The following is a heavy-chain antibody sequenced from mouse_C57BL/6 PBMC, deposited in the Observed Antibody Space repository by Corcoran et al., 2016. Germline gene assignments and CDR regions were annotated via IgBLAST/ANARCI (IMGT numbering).Heavy chain of an antibody. J-gene: IGHJ4*01. CDR3: SSLTLMDY. D-gene: IGHD4-1*01. Sequence: QVQLQQSGAELVKPGASVKISCKASGYAFSSYWMNWVKQRPGKGLEWIGQIYPGDGDSNYTGKVKGKATLTVDKSSSTAYMELNSLTSEDSAVYYCSSLTLMDYWGQGTSVTVSS. V-gene: IGHV1-80*01. CDR2: IYPGDGDS. CDR1: GYAFSSYW.